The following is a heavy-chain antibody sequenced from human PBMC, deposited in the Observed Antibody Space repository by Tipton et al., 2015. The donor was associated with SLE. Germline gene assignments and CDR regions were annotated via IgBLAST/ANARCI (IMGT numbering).Heavy chain of an antibody. V-gene: IGHV4-39*07. D-gene: IGHD3-10*01. J-gene: IGHJ4*02. Sequence: TLSLTCTVSGGSIGSSTYYWGWIRQPPGRGLEWIGSIYYSGDTHYNPPLRSRVTISVDTSKNQFSLKLSSVTAADTAVYYCVRMGVIMSAPIDYWGQGTLVTVSS. CDR2: IYYSGDT. CDR3: VRMGVIMSAPIDY. CDR1: GGSIGSSTYY.